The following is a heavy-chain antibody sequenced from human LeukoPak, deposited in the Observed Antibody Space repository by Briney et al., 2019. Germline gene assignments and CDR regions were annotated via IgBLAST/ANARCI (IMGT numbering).Heavy chain of an antibody. J-gene: IGHJ4*02. CDR3: ARAEGRYCSGGSCYAFDY. V-gene: IGHV4-31*03. CDR2: IYYSGST. Sequence: SETLSLACTVSGGSISSGGYYWSWIRQHPGKGLGWIGYIYYSGSTYYNPSLKSRVTISVDTSKNQFSLKLSSVTAADTAVYYCARAEGRYCSGGSCYAFDYWGQGTLVTVSS. D-gene: IGHD2-15*01. CDR1: GGSISSGGYY.